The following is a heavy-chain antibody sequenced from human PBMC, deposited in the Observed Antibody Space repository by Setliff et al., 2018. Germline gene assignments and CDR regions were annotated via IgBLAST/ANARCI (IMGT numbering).Heavy chain of an antibody. D-gene: IGHD6-19*01. CDR1: GYTFTTHG. CDR3: ARGSPIAVAGDY. Sequence: ASVKVSCKASGYTFTTHGLHWVRQAPGQRLEWMGWFNVGHGYTKYSQKFQGRVTMTSDTSASTAYMELNSLRSDDTAVYYCARGSPIAVAGDYWGQGTLVTVSS. CDR2: FNVGHGYT. J-gene: IGHJ4*02. V-gene: IGHV1-3*01.